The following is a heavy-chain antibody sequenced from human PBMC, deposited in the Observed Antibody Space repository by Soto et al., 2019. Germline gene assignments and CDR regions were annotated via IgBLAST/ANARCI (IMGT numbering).Heavy chain of an antibody. Sequence: QVQLPESGPGLVKASGTLSLTCAVSGESIRRGKWLGWVRQPPGEGVEWIGENHYSGRTNYNPSLKSRVTILVEKSKNQVSLELSYMTAADTAVYYCARGGDWQFDYWGQGTLVTVSS. J-gene: IGHJ4*02. CDR2: NHYSGRT. V-gene: IGHV4-4*02. CDR3: ARGGDWQFDY. CDR1: GESIRRGKW. D-gene: IGHD2-21*02.